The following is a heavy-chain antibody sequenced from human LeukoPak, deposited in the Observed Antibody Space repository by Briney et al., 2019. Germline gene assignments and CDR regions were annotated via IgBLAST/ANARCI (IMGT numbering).Heavy chain of an antibody. CDR2: IYHSGST. CDR3: ARSAGFWSGFIDY. Sequence: SETLSLTCAVSGGPISSGGYSWSWIRQPPGKGLEWIGYIYHSGSTYYHPSLKSRVTISVDRSKSQFSLKLSSVTAADTAVYYCARSAGFWSGFIDYWGQGTLVTVSS. V-gene: IGHV4-30-2*01. J-gene: IGHJ4*02. D-gene: IGHD3-3*01. CDR1: GGPISSGGYS.